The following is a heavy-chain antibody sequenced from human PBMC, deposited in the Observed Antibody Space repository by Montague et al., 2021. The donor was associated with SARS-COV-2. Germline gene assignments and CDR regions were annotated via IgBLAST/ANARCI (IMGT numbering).Heavy chain of an antibody. V-gene: IGHV4-59*01. D-gene: IGHD2-2*01. Sequence: SETLSLTCSVSGGPIGTNYWSWIRQPPGGGLEWIGYAYHNGRTNYNPSLRGRVTMSLDTSKNQFSLNVTSVTAADTAVYHCARSRFVVVPAAMSFGHSYFDPWGQGRLVTVSS. CDR2: AYHNGRT. CDR1: GGPIGTNY. CDR3: ARSRFVVVPAAMSFGHSYFDP. J-gene: IGHJ5*02.